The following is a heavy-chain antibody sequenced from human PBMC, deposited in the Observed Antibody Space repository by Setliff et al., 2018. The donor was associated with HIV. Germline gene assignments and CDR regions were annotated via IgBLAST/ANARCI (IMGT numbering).Heavy chain of an antibody. CDR2: IYYTGTA. CDR1: GGSISGYY. V-gene: IGHV4-59*01. Sequence: SETLSLTCTVSGGSISGYYWSWIRQSPEKGLEWIAYIYYTGTANYNPSLKSRVTISVDTSKNQFSLRLSSVTAADTAVYFCARIHTVSGLNFDYWGQGTLVTVSS. CDR3: ARIHTVSGLNFDY. J-gene: IGHJ4*02. D-gene: IGHD6-19*01.